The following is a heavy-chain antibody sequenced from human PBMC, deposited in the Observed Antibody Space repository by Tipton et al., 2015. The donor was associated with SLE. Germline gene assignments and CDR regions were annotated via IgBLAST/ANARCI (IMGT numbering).Heavy chain of an antibody. J-gene: IGHJ4*02. Sequence: GSLRLSCAASGFTFSSYAMSWVRQAPGKGLEWVSAISGSGGSTYYADSVKGWFTISRDNSKNTLYLQMNSLRAEDTAVYYCARDQGFGELWADYWGQGTLVTVSS. CDR1: GFTFSSYA. CDR3: ARDQGFGELWADY. V-gene: IGHV3-23*01. D-gene: IGHD3-10*01. CDR2: ISGSGGST.